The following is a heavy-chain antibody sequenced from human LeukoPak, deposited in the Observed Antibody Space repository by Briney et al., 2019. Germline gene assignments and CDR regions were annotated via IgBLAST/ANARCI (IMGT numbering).Heavy chain of an antibody. D-gene: IGHD3-22*01. CDR2: IYQSGST. V-gene: IGHV4-38-2*02. CDR3: ACLTTADAFDI. J-gene: IGHJ3*02. CDR1: GYSISSGYY. Sequence: SETPSLTCSVSGYSISSGYYWVWIRQTPGKGLEWIGSIYQSGSTYYNPSVKSRVTISVDTSKNQFSLNLSSVTAADTAVYYCACLTTADAFDIWGQGTMVTVSS.